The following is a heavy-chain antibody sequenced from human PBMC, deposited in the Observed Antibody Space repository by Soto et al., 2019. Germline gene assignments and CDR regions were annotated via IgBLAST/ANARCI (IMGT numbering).Heavy chain of an antibody. J-gene: IGHJ5*02. CDR3: ARDGNAAAAPRAWFDP. Sequence: QVQLVQSGAEVKKPGSSVKVSCKASGGTFSSYAISWVRQAPGQGLEWMGGIIPIFGTANYAQKFQGRVKITADESTSTAYMELSSLRSDDTAVYYCARDGNAAAAPRAWFDPWGQGTLVTVSS. CDR2: IIPIFGTA. D-gene: IGHD6-13*01. CDR1: GGTFSSYA. V-gene: IGHV1-69*12.